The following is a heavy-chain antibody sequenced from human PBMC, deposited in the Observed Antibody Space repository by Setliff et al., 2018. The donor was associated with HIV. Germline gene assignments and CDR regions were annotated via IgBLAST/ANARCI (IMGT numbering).Heavy chain of an antibody. CDR2: ISSSDVI. V-gene: IGHV3-11*04. D-gene: IGHD2-21*02. J-gene: IGHJ4*02. CDR3: SKGHPDGDPYYFDY. CDR1: GFTFSDDY. Sequence: GGSLRLSCAASGFTFSDDYMSWIRQAPGKGLEWVSYISSSDVIYYADSVKGRFTISRDNAKNSLYLQMNSLRAEDTAVYYCSKGHPDGDPYYFDYWGQGTLVTVSS.